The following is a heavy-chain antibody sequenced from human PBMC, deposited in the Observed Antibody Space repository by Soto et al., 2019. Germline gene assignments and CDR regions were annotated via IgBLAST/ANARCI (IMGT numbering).Heavy chain of an antibody. CDR3: AGDPDSHYNDSHASSYP. V-gene: IGHV1-69*08. CDR2: IIPIIGII. D-gene: IGHD4-4*01. Sequence: QVQLVQSGAEVKKPGSSVKVSCKASGGTFSTYTITWVRQAPGQGLEWMGRIIPIIGIINYAQKFQGRVTISADKCTGTDYMELTGLRSDDTAVYYCAGDPDSHYNDSHASSYPWGQGTLVTVSS. J-gene: IGHJ5*02. CDR1: GGTFSTYT.